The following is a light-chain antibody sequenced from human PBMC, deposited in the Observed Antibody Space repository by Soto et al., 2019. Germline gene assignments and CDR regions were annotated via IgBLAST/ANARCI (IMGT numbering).Light chain of an antibody. CDR3: SSYASSSTIYV. CDR2: NVN. CDR1: SSDVGSYDY. V-gene: IGLV2-18*02. J-gene: IGLJ1*01. Sequence: QSVLIQPPSVSGSPGQSVTISCTGTSSDVGSYDYVSWFQQHPDTVPKPMIYNVNTQPSGVPDRFSGSKSGNTASLTISGLQAEDEAEYYCSSYASSSTIYVFGTGTQLTVL.